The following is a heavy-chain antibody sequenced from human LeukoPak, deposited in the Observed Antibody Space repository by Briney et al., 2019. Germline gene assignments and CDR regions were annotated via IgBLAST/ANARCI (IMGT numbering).Heavy chain of an antibody. CDR3: ARSPKDFWSGYYAGGAFDI. Sequence: ASVKVSCKASGYTFTGYYMHWVRQAPGQGLEWMGWINPNSGGTNYAQKFQGRVTMTRDTSISTAYMELSRLRSDDTAVYYCARSPKDFWSGYYAGGAFDIWGQGTMVTVSS. CDR2: INPNSGGT. D-gene: IGHD3-3*01. CDR1: GYTFTGYY. J-gene: IGHJ3*02. V-gene: IGHV1-2*02.